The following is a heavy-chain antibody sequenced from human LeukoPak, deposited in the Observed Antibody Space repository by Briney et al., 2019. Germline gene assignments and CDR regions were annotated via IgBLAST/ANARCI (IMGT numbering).Heavy chain of an antibody. D-gene: IGHD2-2*01. CDR2: ISSSSSYI. CDR3: ARYCSSTSCHAGDY. V-gene: IGHV3-21*01. J-gene: IGHJ4*02. CDR1: GFTFSSYS. Sequence: PGGSLRLSCAASGFTFSSYSMNWVRQAPGTGLEWVSSISSSSSYIYYADSVKGRFTISRDNAKNSLYLQMNSLRAEDTAVYYCARYCSSTSCHAGDYWGQGTLVTVSS.